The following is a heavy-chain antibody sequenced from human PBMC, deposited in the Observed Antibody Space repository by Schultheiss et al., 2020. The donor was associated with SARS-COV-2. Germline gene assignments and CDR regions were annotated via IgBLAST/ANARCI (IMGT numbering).Heavy chain of an antibody. V-gene: IGHV4-34*01. Sequence: GSLRLSCAVYGGSFSGYYWSWIRQPPGKGLEFIGYIYYGGSTNYNPSLKSRVTISVDTSKNQFSLKLSSVTAADTAVYYCAREPRSQYHFDHWGQGALVTVSS. CDR2: IYYGGST. CDR1: GGSFSGYY. CDR3: AREPRSQYHFDH. J-gene: IGHJ4*02. D-gene: IGHD1-14*01.